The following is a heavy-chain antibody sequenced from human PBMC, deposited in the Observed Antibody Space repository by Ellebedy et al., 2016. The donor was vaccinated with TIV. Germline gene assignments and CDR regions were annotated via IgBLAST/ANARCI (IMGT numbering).Heavy chain of an antibody. CDR3: ARRTGSYLFEY. CDR2: IYPGDSDT. D-gene: IGHD1-26*01. V-gene: IGHV5-51*01. CDR1: GFSFSSYW. J-gene: IGHJ4*02. Sequence: GESLKISCEGSGFSFSSYWIVWVRQTPGKGLDWMGVIYPGDSDTSYSPSFQGQVTISADKSINTTYLQWSSLKASDTAMYYCARRTGSYLFEYWGQGSLVTVSS.